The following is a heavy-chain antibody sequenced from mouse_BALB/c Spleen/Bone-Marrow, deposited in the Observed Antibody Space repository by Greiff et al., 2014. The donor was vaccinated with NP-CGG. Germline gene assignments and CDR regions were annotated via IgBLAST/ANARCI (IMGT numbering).Heavy chain of an antibody. Sequence: EVQGVESGGGLVQPGGSLKLSCATSGFTFSDYYMYWVRQTPEKRLEWVAYITKGGGSTYYPDIVKGRFTISRDNANNTLYLQMSRLKSEDTAMYYCARQPAYAMDYWGQGTSVTVSS. CDR3: ARQPAYAMDY. V-gene: IGHV5-12*02. CDR1: GFTFSDYY. CDR2: ITKGGGST. J-gene: IGHJ4*01.